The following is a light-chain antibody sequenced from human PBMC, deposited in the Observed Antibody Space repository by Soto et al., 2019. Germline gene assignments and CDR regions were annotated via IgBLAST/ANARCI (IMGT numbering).Light chain of an antibody. CDR2: GAT. V-gene: IGKV3-15*01. CDR3: QQYNNWPRT. CDR1: PSVTNF. J-gene: IGKJ1*01. Sequence: EIVLTQSPATLSLSPGERATLSCRASPSVTNFLAWYQQKPGQAPRLLIHGATTRATGIPARFSGSGSGTEFTLTISSLQSEDFAVYYCQQYNNWPRTFGQGTKVEIK.